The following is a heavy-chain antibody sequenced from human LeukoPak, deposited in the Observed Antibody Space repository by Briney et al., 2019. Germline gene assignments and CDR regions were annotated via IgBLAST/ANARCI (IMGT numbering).Heavy chain of an antibody. Sequence: PSETLSLTCTVSGGSINNYFWSWIRQPAGKGLEWIGRIYSSGSTNYNPSLKSRVIMSVDTSKNQFSLMLNSVTAADTAVYYCAKGYTYGYFSYLDPWGQGTLVTVSS. CDR1: GGSINNYF. CDR2: IYSSGST. J-gene: IGHJ5*02. D-gene: IGHD5-18*01. CDR3: AKGYTYGYFSYLDP. V-gene: IGHV4-4*07.